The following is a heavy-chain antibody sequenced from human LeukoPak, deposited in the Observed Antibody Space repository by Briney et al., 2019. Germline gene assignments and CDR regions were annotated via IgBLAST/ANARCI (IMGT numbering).Heavy chain of an antibody. D-gene: IGHD2-21*02. V-gene: IGHV4-34*01. CDR2: INHSGST. Sequence: IRQPXGXXXEWIGEINHSGSTNYNPSLKSRVTISVDTSKNQFSLKLSSVTAADTAVYYCAREEVVTTGFDYWGQGTLVTVSS. CDR3: AREEVVTTGFDY. J-gene: IGHJ4*02.